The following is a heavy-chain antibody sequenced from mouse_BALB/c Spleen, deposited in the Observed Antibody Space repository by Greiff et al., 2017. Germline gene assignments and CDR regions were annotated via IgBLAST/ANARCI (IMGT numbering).Heavy chain of an antibody. CDR1: GFSLTSYG. CDR2: IWAGGST. J-gene: IGHJ1*01. D-gene: IGHD2-12*01. CDR3: ARDLRRYFDV. Sequence: QVQLKESGPGLVAPSQSLSITCTVSGFSLTSYGVHWVRQPPGKGLEWLGVIWAGGSTNYNSALMSRLSISKDNSKSQVFLKMNSLQTDDTAMYYCARDLRRYFDVWGAGTTVTVSS. V-gene: IGHV2-9*02.